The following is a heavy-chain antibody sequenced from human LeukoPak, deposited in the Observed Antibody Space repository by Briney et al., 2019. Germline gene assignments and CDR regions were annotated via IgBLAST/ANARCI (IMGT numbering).Heavy chain of an antibody. CDR3: ARDPLIAATGPYFDY. D-gene: IGHD6-13*01. CDR2: ISYDGGNT. CDR1: GFTFSSYP. Sequence: GGSLRLSCAAAGFTFSSYPMYWVRQAPGKGLEWVAFISYDGGNTYYADSVKGRFTISRDNSKNALYLQMNSLRPEDTAVYYCARDPLIAATGPYFDYWGQGTLVTVSS. V-gene: IGHV3-30*04. J-gene: IGHJ4*02.